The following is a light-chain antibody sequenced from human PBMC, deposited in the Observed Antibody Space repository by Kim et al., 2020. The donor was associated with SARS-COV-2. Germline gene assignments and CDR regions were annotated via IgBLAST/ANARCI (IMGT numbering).Light chain of an antibody. CDR1: SSDIGSIY. CDR2: RNN. Sequence: GPTLPIACSVSSSDIGSIYVYWYHQLPGTAPKLLIYRNNPRPSAVPSRCSGSKSGTAASLAISGLRAEDEADYYCTSWDDRLRAWVFGGGTQLTVL. CDR3: TSWDDRLRAWV. V-gene: IGLV1-47*01. J-gene: IGLJ3*02.